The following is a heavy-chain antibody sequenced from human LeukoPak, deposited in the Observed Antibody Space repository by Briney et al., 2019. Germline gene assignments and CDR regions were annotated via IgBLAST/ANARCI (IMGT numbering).Heavy chain of an antibody. CDR3: AKIVVIPGSDYLVS. V-gene: IGHV3-53*01. CDR2: IYSDDST. D-gene: IGHD3-22*01. Sequence: GGSLRLSCAASGFAVSNSRMTWVRQAPGKGLEWLSVIYSDDSTYYPDSVKGRFTIYRDNSKNTVYLQLNSLRAEDTAVYYCAKIVVIPGSDYLVSGGQGTLVTVSS. CDR1: GFAVSNSR. J-gene: IGHJ4*02.